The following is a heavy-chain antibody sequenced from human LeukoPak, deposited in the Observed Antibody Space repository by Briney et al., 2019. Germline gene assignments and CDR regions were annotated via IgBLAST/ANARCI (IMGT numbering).Heavy chain of an antibody. V-gene: IGHV3-23*01. D-gene: IGHD6-19*01. CDR1: GFTFSSYA. Sequence: GGSLRLSCAASGFTFSSYAMSWVRQPPGKGLEWVSTISLIGGSTYYADSVKGRFTISKDNSKNTLFLQMNSLRPEDTAVYYCAKDARRTFGLSSGLYRGSYYFDYWGQGTLVTVSS. CDR2: ISLIGGST. J-gene: IGHJ4*02. CDR3: AKDARRTFGLSSGLYRGSYYFDY.